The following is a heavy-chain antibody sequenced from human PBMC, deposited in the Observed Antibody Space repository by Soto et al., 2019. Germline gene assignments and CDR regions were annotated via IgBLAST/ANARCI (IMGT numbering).Heavy chain of an antibody. CDR3: AVDSYCSCGSCYGDYYYYGMDV. Sequence: ASVKVSCKASGITFTSSAVQWVRQARGQRLEWIGWIVVGSGNTNYAQKFQERVTITRDMSTSTAYMELSSLRSEDTAVYYCAVDSYCSCGSCYGDYYYYGMDVWG. J-gene: IGHJ6*02. V-gene: IGHV1-58*01. CDR1: GITFTSSA. D-gene: IGHD2-15*01. CDR2: IVVGSGNT.